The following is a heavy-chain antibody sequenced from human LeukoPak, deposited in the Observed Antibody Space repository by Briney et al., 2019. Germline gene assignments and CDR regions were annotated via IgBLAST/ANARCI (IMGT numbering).Heavy chain of an antibody. Sequence: PGGSLRLSCAASGFTLSSDCLHSVRQAPGKGPQWVAVIWYDGSKKYYTDSVKGRFTIYRDNSKHQLYMQVDGLRPEDTAVYYCARGQYSPDYWGQGTLVTVSS. V-gene: IGHV3-33*01. CDR1: GFTLSSDC. CDR2: IWYDGSKK. J-gene: IGHJ4*02. CDR3: ARGQYSPDY. D-gene: IGHD2-15*01.